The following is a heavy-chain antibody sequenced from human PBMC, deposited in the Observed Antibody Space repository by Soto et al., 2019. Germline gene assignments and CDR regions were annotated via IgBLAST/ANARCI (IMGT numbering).Heavy chain of an antibody. V-gene: IGHV2-26*01. Sequence: QVTLKESGPVLVNPTETLTLRCTVSGLSITDSEMGVSWIRQPPGQPLEWLAHIDSSGEKSYRTFPKSRLAISKATSKSQIVLTMTNMDPADTATYYCARRHLAVAVSPWFDPWGQGIPVTVSS. CDR1: GLSITDSEMG. D-gene: IGHD6-19*01. J-gene: IGHJ5*02. CDR2: IDSSGEK. CDR3: ARRHLAVAVSPWFDP.